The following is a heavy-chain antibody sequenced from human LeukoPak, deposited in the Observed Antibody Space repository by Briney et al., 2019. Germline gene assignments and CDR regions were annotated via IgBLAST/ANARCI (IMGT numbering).Heavy chain of an antibody. CDR2: ISSSSSYI. CDR1: GFTFSSYS. D-gene: IGHD3-9*01. V-gene: IGHV3-21*04. Sequence: PGGSLRLSCAASGFTFSSYSMNWVRQAPGKGLEWVSSISSSSSYIYYADSVKGRFTISRDNAKNSLYLQMNSLRSDDTAVYYCARVELRYFDWLPTFDYWGQGTLVTVSS. CDR3: ARVELRYFDWLPTFDY. J-gene: IGHJ4*02.